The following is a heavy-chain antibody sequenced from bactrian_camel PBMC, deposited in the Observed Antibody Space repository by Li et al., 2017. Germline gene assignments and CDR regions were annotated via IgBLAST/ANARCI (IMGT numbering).Heavy chain of an antibody. CDR3: VALAWGFNY. V-gene: IGHV3S6*01. CDR1: GFTFSNYY. J-gene: IGHJ4*01. CDR2: IYSDGSRT. Sequence: HVQLVESGGGLVQPGESLRLSCAPSGFTFSNYYMTWVRQAPGKGLEWVFSIYSDGSRTYYSDSVKGRFTISRDNYKNMVYLQMDSLKSEDTAQYYCVALAWGFNYWGQGTQVTVS. D-gene: IGHD1*01.